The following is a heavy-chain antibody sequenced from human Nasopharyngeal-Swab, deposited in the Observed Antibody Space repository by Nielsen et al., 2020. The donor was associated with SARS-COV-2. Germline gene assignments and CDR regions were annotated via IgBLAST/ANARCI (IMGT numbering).Heavy chain of an antibody. D-gene: IGHD6-19*01. CDR3: ARDRYRQQWPLYNYYSMDV. Sequence: GESLKISCAASGFTFSSYGMHWVRQAPGKGLEWVAVIWYDGSNKYYADSVKGRFTISRDNSKNTLYLQMNSLRAEDTAVYYCARDRYRQQWPLYNYYSMDVWGQGTTVTVSS. J-gene: IGHJ6*02. CDR1: GFTFSSYG. V-gene: IGHV3-33*01. CDR2: IWYDGSNK.